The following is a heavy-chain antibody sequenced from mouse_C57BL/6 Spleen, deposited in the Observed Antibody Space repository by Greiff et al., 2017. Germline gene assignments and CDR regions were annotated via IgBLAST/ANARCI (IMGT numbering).Heavy chain of an antibody. Sequence: QVQLQQSGAELMKPGASVKLSCKATGYTFTGYWIEWVKQRPGHGLEWIGEILPGSGSTNYNEKFKGKATFTADTSANTAYMQLSSLTTEDSAIYDCARRVLSDDSYYFDYWGQGTTHTVSS. CDR2: ILPGSGST. V-gene: IGHV1-9*01. J-gene: IGHJ2*01. CDR1: GYTFTGYW. CDR3: ARRVLSDDSYYFDY. D-gene: IGHD2-4*01.